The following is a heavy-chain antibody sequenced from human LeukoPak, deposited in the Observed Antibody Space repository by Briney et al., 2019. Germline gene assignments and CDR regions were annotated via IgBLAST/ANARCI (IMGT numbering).Heavy chain of an antibody. J-gene: IGHJ6*02. V-gene: IGHV4-34*01. CDR3: ASLSRVVVVAATYYGMDV. D-gene: IGHD2-15*01. CDR1: GGSFSGYY. CDR2: INHSGST. Sequence: SETLSLTCAVYGGSFSGYYWSWIRQPPGKGLEWIGEINHSGSTNYNPSLKSRVTISVDTAKNHFSLKLSSVTAADTAVFYCASLSRVVVVAATYYGMDVWGQGTTVTVSS.